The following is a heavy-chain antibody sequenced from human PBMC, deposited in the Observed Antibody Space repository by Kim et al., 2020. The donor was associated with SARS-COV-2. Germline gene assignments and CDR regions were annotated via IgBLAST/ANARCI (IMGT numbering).Heavy chain of an antibody. V-gene: IGHV1-2*02. Sequence: NSGGTNYAQKFQGRVTMTRDTSISTAYMELSRLRSDDTAVYYCARGLFDYWGQGTLVTVSS. CDR2: NSGGT. J-gene: IGHJ4*02. D-gene: IGHD1-26*01. CDR3: ARGLFDY.